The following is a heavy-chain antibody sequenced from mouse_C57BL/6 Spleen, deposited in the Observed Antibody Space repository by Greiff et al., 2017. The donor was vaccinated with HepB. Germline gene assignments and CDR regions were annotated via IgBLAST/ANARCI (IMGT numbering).Heavy chain of an antibody. CDR3: ARGDYYYGSSYGYVDV. CDR1: GYAFSRSW. D-gene: IGHD1-1*01. CDR2: IYPGDGDT. J-gene: IGHJ1*03. Sequence: VQLVESGPELVKPGASVKISCKASGYAFSRSWMNWVKQRPGKGLEWIGRIYPGDGDTNYNGKFKGKATLTADKSSSTAYMQLSSLTSEDSAVYFCARGDYYYGSSYGYVDVWGTGTTVTVSS. V-gene: IGHV1-82*01.